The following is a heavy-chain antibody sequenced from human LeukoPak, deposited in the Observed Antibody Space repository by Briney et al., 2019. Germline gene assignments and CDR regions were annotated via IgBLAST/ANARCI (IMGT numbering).Heavy chain of an antibody. V-gene: IGHV4-39*01. J-gene: IGHJ4*02. CDR1: GGSISSSGYY. Sequence: PSETLSLTCTVSGGSISSSGYYWGWIRQPPGKGLESIGIIYYSGTTYYNPSLKNRITISVDTSKNQFSLRLNSVTAADTAVYHCARLDGKVEMAIDYWGQGTLVTVSS. CDR3: ARLDGKVEMAIDY. CDR2: IYYSGTT. D-gene: IGHD5-24*01.